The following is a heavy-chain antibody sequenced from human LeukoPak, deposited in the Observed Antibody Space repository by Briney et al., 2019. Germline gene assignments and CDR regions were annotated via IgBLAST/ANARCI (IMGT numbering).Heavy chain of an antibody. V-gene: IGHV4-59*01. CDR1: GGSISSYY. CDR2: IYYSGST. CDR3: ARIRLDTAMAHFDY. Sequence: PSETLSLTCTVSGGSISSYYWSWIRQPPGKGLEWIGYIYYSGSTNYNPSLKSRVTISVDTSKNQFSLKLSSVTAADTAVYYCARIRLDTAMAHFDYWGQRTLVTVSS. D-gene: IGHD5-18*01. J-gene: IGHJ4*02.